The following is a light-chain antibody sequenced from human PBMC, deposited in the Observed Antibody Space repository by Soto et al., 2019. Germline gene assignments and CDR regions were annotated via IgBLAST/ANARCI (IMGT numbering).Light chain of an antibody. CDR3: SLSAGSGIWM. Sequence: QSALTQPASVSGSPGQSITISCTGTSSYNLVSWYQQHPGKAPKLMIYEFTKRPLGVSNRFSGSKSGNTASLTISGLQAEDEADYHCSLSAGSGIWMFGGGTKLTVL. CDR2: EFT. J-gene: IGLJ3*02. CDR1: SSYNL. V-gene: IGLV2-23*02.